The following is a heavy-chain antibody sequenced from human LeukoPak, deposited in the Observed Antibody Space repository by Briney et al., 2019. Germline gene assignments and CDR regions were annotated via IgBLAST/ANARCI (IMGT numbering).Heavy chain of an antibody. J-gene: IGHJ4*02. D-gene: IGHD6-13*01. V-gene: IGHV3-23*01. CDR1: GFTFSNAW. CDR3: AKDNGAAAAYY. Sequence: GGSLRLSCAASGFTFSNAWMSWVRQAPGKGLEWVSAISGSGGSTYYADSVKGRFTISRDNSKNTLYLQMNSLRAEDTAVYYCAKDNGAAAAYYWGQGTLVTVSS. CDR2: ISGSGGST.